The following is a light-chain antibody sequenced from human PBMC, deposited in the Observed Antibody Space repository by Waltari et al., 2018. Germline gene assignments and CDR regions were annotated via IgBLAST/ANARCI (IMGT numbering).Light chain of an antibody. CDR2: DVS. Sequence: QSALTQPRAVSGSPGHAVTISCTGTSSVVVGFNYVSWYQQHPVKAPKLMIYDVSKRPSGVPDRFSGSKSGNTASLTISGLQAEDEADYFCCSYAGSSRVFGGGTKLTVL. V-gene: IGLV2-11*01. CDR3: CSYAGSSRV. CDR1: SSVVVGFNY. J-gene: IGLJ2*01.